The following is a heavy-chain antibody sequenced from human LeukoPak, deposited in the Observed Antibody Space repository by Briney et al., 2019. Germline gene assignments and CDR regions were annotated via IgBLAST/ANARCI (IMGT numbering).Heavy chain of an antibody. D-gene: IGHD6-13*01. Sequence: GGSLRLSCAVSGFSFYTYGIHWVRHAPGKGLEWGAVIWNDGSNKYYADSVKGRFTISRDNSKNTLYLQMNSLRTEDTAVYFCATEVKAAAGIDTGSYYYNGMDVWGQGTTVTVSS. J-gene: IGHJ6*02. CDR2: IWNDGSNK. V-gene: IGHV3-33*01. CDR1: GFSFYTYG. CDR3: ATEVKAAAGIDTGSYYYNGMDV.